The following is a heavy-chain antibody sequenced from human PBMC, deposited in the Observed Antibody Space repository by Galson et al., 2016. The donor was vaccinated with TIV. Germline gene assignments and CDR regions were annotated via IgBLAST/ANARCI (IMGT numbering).Heavy chain of an antibody. V-gene: IGHV3-66*03. D-gene: IGHD2-21*01. J-gene: IGHJ6*02. CDR1: GLVVSDNF. Sequence: SLRLSCAASGLVVSDNFMTWVRQAPGKGLEWVSLISDTDYTQYADSVEGRFTISRDKSRNIVYLHMDRLRVEDTAVYYCVRERRHCGNECFLRYYFGMDVWGQGTTVTVSS. CDR2: ISDTDYT. CDR3: VRERRHCGNECFLRYYFGMDV.